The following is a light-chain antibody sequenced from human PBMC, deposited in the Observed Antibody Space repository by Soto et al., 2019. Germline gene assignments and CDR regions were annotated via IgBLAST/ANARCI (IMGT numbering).Light chain of an antibody. V-gene: IGKV3-15*01. CDR3: HQYNSWPPGT. CDR1: QSVSSN. Sequence: IVMTQSPATLSVSPGERATLSCRSSQSVSSNLAWYQQKPGQAPRLLISDASTRATGIPARFSGGGSGTEFTLTISSLQSEDFALYYCHQYNSWPPGTFGQGTKVDI. CDR2: DAS. J-gene: IGKJ2*01.